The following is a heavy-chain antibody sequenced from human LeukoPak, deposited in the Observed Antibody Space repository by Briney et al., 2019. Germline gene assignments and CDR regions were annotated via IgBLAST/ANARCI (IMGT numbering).Heavy chain of an antibody. CDR2: TYYSGST. CDR1: GGSISSYY. D-gene: IGHD5-12*01. V-gene: IGHV4-59*13. Sequence: SETLSLTCTASGGSISSYYWSWIRQPPGKGLEWIGFTYYSGSTNYNPSLKSRVTISVDTSKNHFSLRLSSVTAADTAVYYCARGGSSGYDPFDYWGQGTLVTVSS. J-gene: IGHJ4*02. CDR3: ARGGSSGYDPFDY.